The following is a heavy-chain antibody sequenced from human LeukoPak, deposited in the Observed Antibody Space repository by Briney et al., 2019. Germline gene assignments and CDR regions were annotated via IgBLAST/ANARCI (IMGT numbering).Heavy chain of an antibody. CDR3: ARVGSSSWYSRFDP. CDR2: MNPNSGNT. J-gene: IGHJ5*02. Sequence: ASVKVSCKASGYTVTSYDINWVRQATGQGLEWMGWMNPNSGNTGYAQKFQGRVTMTRNTSISTAYMELSSLRSEDTAVYYCARVGSSSWYSRFDPWGQGTLVTVSS. D-gene: IGHD6-13*01. CDR1: GYTVTSYD. V-gene: IGHV1-8*01.